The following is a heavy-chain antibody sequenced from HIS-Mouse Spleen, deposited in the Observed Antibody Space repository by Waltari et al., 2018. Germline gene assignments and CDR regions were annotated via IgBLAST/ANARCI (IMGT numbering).Heavy chain of an antibody. CDR2: INPTSGGK. Sequence: QVQLVQSGAEVKKPGASVKVSCKASGYTFTGYYMHWVRQAPGQGLEWKGWINPTSGGKNYAQKVQGRVTMTRETSISTAYMELSRLRSDDTAVYYCARGLRFSDYWGQGTLVTVSS. V-gene: IGHV1-2*02. CDR1: GYTFTGYY. CDR3: ARGLRFSDY. J-gene: IGHJ4*02. D-gene: IGHD3-3*01.